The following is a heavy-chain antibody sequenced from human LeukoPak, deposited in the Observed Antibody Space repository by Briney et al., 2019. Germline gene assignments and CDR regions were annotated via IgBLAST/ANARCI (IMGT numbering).Heavy chain of an antibody. CDR2: INPNSGGT. D-gene: IGHD2-15*01. J-gene: IGHJ5*02. V-gene: IGHV1-2*02. CDR1: GYTFTGYY. Sequence: ASVKVSCKASGYTFTGYYMHWVRQAPGQGLEWMGWINPNSGGTNYAQKSQGRVTMTRDTSISTAYMELSRLRSDDTAVYYCARGPTRYCSGGSCSPWAGTGEFDPWGQGTLVTVSS. CDR3: ARGPTRYCSGGSCSPWAGTGEFDP.